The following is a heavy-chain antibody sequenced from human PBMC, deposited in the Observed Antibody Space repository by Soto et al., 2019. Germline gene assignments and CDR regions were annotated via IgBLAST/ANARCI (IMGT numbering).Heavy chain of an antibody. Sequence: EVQLVESGGGLVQPGRSLRLSCAASGFTFDDYAMHWVRQAPGKGLEWVSGISWNSGSIDYADSVKGRLTISRDNAKNSLYLQMNSLRAEDTALYFCAKDSDFNFDYWGQGTLVTVSS. CDR2: ISWNSGSI. CDR3: AKDSDFNFDY. CDR1: GFTFDDYA. V-gene: IGHV3-9*01. J-gene: IGHJ4*02.